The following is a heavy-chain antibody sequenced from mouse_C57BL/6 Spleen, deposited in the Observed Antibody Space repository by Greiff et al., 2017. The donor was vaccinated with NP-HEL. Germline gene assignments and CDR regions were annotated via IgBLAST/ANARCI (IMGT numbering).Heavy chain of an antibody. CDR2: INPNNGGT. CDR1: GYTFPDYN. CDR3: ARQDYAMDY. J-gene: IGHJ4*01. V-gene: IGHV1-22*01. Sequence: EVKVVVSGPELVKPGASVNMSRKASGYTFPDYNMHWVKQSHGKSLEWIGYINPNNGGTSYNQKFKGKATLTVNKSSSTAYMELRSLTSEDAAVYYCARQDYAMDYWGQGTSVTVSS.